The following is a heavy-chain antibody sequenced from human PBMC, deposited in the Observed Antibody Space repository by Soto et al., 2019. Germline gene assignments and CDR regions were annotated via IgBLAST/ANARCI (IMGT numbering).Heavy chain of an antibody. Sequence: QVQLVQSGAEVKKPGSSVKVSCKASGGTFSSYAISWVRQAPGQGLEWMGGIIPIFGTANYAQKFQGRVTITADESTSTAYMELSSLRSEDTAVYYCARDERYSGSYPIPPIYYSGMDVWGQGTTVTVSS. CDR2: IIPIFGTA. CDR3: ARDERYSGSYPIPPIYYSGMDV. D-gene: IGHD1-26*01. V-gene: IGHV1-69*01. CDR1: GGTFSSYA. J-gene: IGHJ6*02.